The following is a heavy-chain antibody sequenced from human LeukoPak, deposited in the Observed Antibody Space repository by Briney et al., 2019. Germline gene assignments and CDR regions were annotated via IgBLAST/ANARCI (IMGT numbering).Heavy chain of an antibody. CDR2: IYYSGST. J-gene: IGHJ4*02. CDR3: ARHYRVRGLPEEEDLYYFDY. V-gene: IGHV4-39*01. CDR1: GDSISTSSYY. D-gene: IGHD3-10*01. Sequence: SSETLSLTCSVSGDSISTSSYYWGWIRQPPGKGLEWIGTIYYSGSTYYNPSLKSRVTISVDTSKNQFSLKLSSVTAADTAVYYCARHYRVRGLPEEEDLYYFDYWGQGTLVTVSS.